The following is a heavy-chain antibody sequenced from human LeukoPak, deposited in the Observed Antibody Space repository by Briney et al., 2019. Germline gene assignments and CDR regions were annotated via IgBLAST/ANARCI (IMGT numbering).Heavy chain of an antibody. Sequence: GGSLRLSCAASGFTFSSYAMTWVRQAPGKGLEWLSALGGSGYTTYYADSVRGRFTISRDNSKSTLFLQMNSLRADDTAVYYCAKGGGSSSWREIDYWGQGILVTVSS. J-gene: IGHJ4*02. CDR3: AKGGGSSSWREIDY. D-gene: IGHD6-13*01. V-gene: IGHV3-23*01. CDR1: GFTFSSYA. CDR2: LGGSGYTT.